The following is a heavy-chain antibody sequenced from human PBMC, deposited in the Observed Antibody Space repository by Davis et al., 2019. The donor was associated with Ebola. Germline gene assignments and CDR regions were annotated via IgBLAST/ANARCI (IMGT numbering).Heavy chain of an antibody. V-gene: IGHV4-34*01. CDR2: INHSGST. CDR1: VGSFSGYY. D-gene: IGHD1-7*01. CDR3: ARVLFSVWNYEALDI. Sequence: SETLSLTCAVYVGSFSGYYWSWIRQSPGGGLEWIGEINHSGSTNYNPSLMSRVTISADMSKNQFSLKMSSVTAADTAVYYCARVLFSVWNYEALDIWGQGTTATVSS. J-gene: IGHJ3*02.